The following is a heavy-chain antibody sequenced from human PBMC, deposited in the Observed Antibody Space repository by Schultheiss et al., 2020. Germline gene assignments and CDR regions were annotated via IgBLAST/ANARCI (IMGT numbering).Heavy chain of an antibody. CDR1: GYSFTNYW. V-gene: IGHV5-51*01. J-gene: IGHJ4*02. CDR2: IYPGDSGT. D-gene: IGHD3-10*01. Sequence: GESLKISCKGSGYSFTNYWIGWVRQMPGKGLEWMGIIYPGDSGTRYSPSFQGQVTISADKSITTAYLQWSSLKASDTAMYYCARTGPFGELRNFDYWGQGTLVNGYS. CDR3: ARTGPFGELRNFDY.